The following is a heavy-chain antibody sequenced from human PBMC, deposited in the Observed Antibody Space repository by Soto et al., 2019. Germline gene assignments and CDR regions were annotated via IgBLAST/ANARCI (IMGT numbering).Heavy chain of an antibody. D-gene: IGHD4-17*01. CDR3: AREALSYYGARDKTRRYFQH. CDR1: GYTFTSYG. Sequence: ASVKVSCKASGYTFTSYGISWVQQAPGQGLEWMGWISAYNGNTNYAQKLQGRVTMTTDTSTSTAYMELRSLRSDDTAVYYCAREALSYYGARDKTRRYFQHWGQGTLVTVSS. CDR2: ISAYNGNT. V-gene: IGHV1-18*04. J-gene: IGHJ1*01.